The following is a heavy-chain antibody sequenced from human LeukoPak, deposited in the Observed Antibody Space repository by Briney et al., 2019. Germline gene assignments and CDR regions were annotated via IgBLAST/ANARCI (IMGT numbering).Heavy chain of an antibody. CDR1: GFTFSSYG. V-gene: IGHV3-30*02. Sequence: GGSLRLSCAASGFTFSSYGIHWVRQAPGKGLEWVAFIRYDGNNKYYADSVKDRFTISRDNSKNTLYLQMNSLRAEDTAVYYCARQQWLVSDFDSWGQGTLVTVSS. J-gene: IGHJ4*02. CDR3: ARQQWLVSDFDS. D-gene: IGHD6-19*01. CDR2: IRYDGNNK.